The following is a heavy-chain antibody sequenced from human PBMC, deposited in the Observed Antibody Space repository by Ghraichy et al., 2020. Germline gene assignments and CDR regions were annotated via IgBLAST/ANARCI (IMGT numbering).Heavy chain of an antibody. CDR1: GFTFSNYA. CDR2: IWDDGSNK. D-gene: IGHD3-3*01. V-gene: IGHV3-33*01. CDR3: GRDWRNAVDV. Sequence: GGSLRLSCAASGFTFSNYAMHWVRQAPGKGLEWVAVIWDDGSNKYYADSVKGRFTISRDNSKSTLYLQMSSLRADDTAVFYCGRDWRNAVDVWGQGTTVTVSS. J-gene: IGHJ6*02.